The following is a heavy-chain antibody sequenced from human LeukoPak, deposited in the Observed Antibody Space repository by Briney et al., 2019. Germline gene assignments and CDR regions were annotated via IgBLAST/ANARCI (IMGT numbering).Heavy chain of an antibody. D-gene: IGHD3-22*01. J-gene: IGHJ4*02. CDR2: ISGSGGTT. V-gene: IGHV3-23*01. CDR3: AKDLTTRSWLPFDY. Sequence: PGGSLRLSCAASGFTFRDYAMSWVRQAPGKGLEWVSAISGSGGTTYYADSLKGRFTISRDNSKNTLYLQMNSLRAEDTALYYCAKDLTTRSWLPFDYWGQGILVTVSS. CDR1: GFTFRDYA.